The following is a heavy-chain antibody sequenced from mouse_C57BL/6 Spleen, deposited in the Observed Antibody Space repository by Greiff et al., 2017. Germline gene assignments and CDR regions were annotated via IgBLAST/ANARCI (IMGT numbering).Heavy chain of an antibody. D-gene: IGHD2-10*02. CDR3: ARRGYGNYGFDY. Sequence: EVQRVESGGGLVKPGGSLKLSCAASGFTFSSYTMSWVRQTPEKRLEWVATISGGGGNTYYPDSVKGPFTISRDNAKNTLYLQMSSLRSEDTALYYCARRGYGNYGFDYWGQGTTLTVSS. J-gene: IGHJ2*01. CDR2: ISGGGGNT. V-gene: IGHV5-9*01. CDR1: GFTFSSYT.